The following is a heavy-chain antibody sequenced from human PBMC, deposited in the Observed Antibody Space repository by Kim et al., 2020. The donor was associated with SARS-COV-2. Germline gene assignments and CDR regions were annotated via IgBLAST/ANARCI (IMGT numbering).Heavy chain of an antibody. CDR1: GGSISSSSYY. D-gene: IGHD3-22*01. J-gene: IGHJ3*02. Sequence: SETLSLTCTVSGGSISSSSYYWGWIRQPPGKGLEWIGSICYSGSTYYNPSLKSRVTISVDTSKNQFSLKLSSVTAADTAVYYCARRGVYSDSSGLIDAFDIWGQGTMVTVSS. CDR2: ICYSGST. CDR3: ARRGVYSDSSGLIDAFDI. V-gene: IGHV4-39*01.